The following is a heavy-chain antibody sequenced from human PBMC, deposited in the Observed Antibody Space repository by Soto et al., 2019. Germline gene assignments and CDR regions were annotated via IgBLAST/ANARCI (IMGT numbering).Heavy chain of an antibody. J-gene: IGHJ6*02. CDR1: GYTFTSNG. V-gene: IGHV1-18*01. Sequence: SVKVSCKASGYTFTSNGISWVRQAPGQGLEWMGWISAYNGNTNYAQKLQGRVTMTTDTSTSTAYMELRSLRSDDTAVYYCARASWNDFWSGYSSRAYYYYGMDVWGQGTTVTISS. CDR3: ARASWNDFWSGYSSRAYYYYGMDV. CDR2: ISAYNGNT. D-gene: IGHD3-3*01.